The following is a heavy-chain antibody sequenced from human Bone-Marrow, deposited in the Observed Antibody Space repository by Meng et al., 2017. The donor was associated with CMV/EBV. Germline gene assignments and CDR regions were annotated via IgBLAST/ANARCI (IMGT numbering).Heavy chain of an antibody. CDR1: GFTFSDYY. Sequence: GESLKISCAASGFTFSDYYMSWIRQAPGKGLEWVSSISSSSSYIYYADSVKGRFTISRDNAKNSLYLQMNSLRAEDTAVYYCARVRYYDSSGTPGDVDCWAQGTLVTVSS. D-gene: IGHD3-22*01. V-gene: IGHV3-11*06. CDR3: ARVRYYDSSGTPGDVDC. J-gene: IGHJ4*02. CDR2: ISSSSSYI.